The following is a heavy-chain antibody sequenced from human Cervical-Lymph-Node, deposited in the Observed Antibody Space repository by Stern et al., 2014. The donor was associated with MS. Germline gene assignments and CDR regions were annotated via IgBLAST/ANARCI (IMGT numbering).Heavy chain of an antibody. CDR1: GGTFSSYA. J-gene: IGHJ4*02. CDR2: IIPIFGTA. Sequence: HVQLMQSGAEVKKPGSSVKVSCKASGGTFSSYAISWVRQAPGQGLEWMGGIIPIFGTANYAQKFQGRVTITADESTSTAYMELSSLRSEDTAVYYCAREWVDYYDSSGYPAPFDYWGQGTLVTVSS. D-gene: IGHD3-22*01. V-gene: IGHV1-69*01. CDR3: AREWVDYYDSSGYPAPFDY.